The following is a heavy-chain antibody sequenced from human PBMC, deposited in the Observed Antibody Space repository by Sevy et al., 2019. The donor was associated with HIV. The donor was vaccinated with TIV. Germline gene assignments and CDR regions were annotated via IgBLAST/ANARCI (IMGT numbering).Heavy chain of an antibody. V-gene: IGHV3-21*01. CDR3: ARLGSYSNYYYYGMDV. J-gene: IGHJ6*02. Sequence: GGSLRLSCAASGFTFSSYSMNWVRQAPGKGLEWVSSISSSSYIYYADSVKGRFTISRDNAKNSLYLQMNSLRAEDTAVYYCARLGSYSNYYYYGMDVWGQGTTVTVSS. D-gene: IGHD1-26*01. CDR2: ISSSSYI. CDR1: GFTFSSYS.